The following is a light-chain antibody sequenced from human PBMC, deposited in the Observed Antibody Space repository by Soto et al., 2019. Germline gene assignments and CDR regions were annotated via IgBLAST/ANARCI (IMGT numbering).Light chain of an antibody. J-gene: IGKJ4*01. Sequence: EIVLTQSPATLSLSPGERATLSCRASQSVSSYLAWYQQKPGQAPRLLIYDASNRATGIPARFSGSGSGTDFTLTISSLEPEDFAVYYCQQYGDWPGAFGGGTKVDIK. CDR3: QQYGDWPGA. CDR2: DAS. V-gene: IGKV3-11*01. CDR1: QSVSSY.